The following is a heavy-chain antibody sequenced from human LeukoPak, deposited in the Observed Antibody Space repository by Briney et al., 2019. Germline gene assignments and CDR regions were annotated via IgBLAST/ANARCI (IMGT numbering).Heavy chain of an antibody. J-gene: IGHJ5*02. D-gene: IGHD3-16*01. Sequence: ASVKVSCKASGYTFTNYGIHWVRQAPGQGLEWMGWISAYNGNTNSAQKFQGRVTMTRDTSISTAYMELSRLRSDDTAVYYCAMKRGGGWFDPWGQGTLVTVSS. CDR2: ISAYNGNT. CDR3: AMKRGGGWFDP. CDR1: GYTFTNYG. V-gene: IGHV1-18*01.